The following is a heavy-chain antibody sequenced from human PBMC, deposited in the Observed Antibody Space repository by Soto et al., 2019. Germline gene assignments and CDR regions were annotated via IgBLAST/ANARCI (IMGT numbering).Heavy chain of an antibody. Sequence: SSLKVSCNASGGPFSSYAISWVRQAPGQGLEWMGGIIPIFGTANYAQKFQGRVTITADESTSTAYMELSSLRSEDTAVYYCAREGRNGGYIDYWGQGTVVTVAS. CDR2: IIPIFGTA. V-gene: IGHV1-69*01. CDR1: GGPFSSYA. J-gene: IGHJ4*02. CDR3: AREGRNGGYIDY. D-gene: IGHD2-8*01.